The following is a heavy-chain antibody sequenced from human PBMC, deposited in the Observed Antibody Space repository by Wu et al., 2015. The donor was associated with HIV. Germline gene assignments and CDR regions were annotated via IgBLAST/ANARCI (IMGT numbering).Heavy chain of an antibody. CDR1: GGIISTFA. D-gene: IGHD1-1*01. Sequence: QVQLVQSGAEVKKPGASVKVSCKASGGIISTFAINWVRQAPGQGLEWMGGIIPTFRTANYAQKFQGRVSITTDELTNTAYMELSGLRSEDTAMYYCARGLIRWNVLFFTTWGQGTLVTVSS. V-gene: IGHV1-69*01. J-gene: IGHJ4*02. CDR3: ARGLIRWNVLFFTT. CDR2: IIPTFRTA.